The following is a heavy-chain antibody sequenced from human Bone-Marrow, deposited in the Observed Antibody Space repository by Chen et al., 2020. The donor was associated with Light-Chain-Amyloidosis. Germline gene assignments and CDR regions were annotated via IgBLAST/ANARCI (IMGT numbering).Heavy chain of an antibody. CDR3: AREVPAVKKNYMDV. Sequence: QLQLQESGPIVVNPSETLSLPCAVSGGSISGTSYDWVWIRKPPGKGLEWIGTFYYTGITYYNPSLKSRVTISVDMSKNQFSLILSSVTAADTAVYHCAREVPAVKKNYMDVWGKGTTVIVSS. CDR2: FYYTGIT. D-gene: IGHD2-2*01. CDR1: GGSISGTSYD. V-gene: IGHV4-39*07. J-gene: IGHJ6*03.